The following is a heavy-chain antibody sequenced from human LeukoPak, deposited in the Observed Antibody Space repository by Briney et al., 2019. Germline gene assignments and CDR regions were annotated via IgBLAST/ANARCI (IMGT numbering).Heavy chain of an antibody. CDR1: GFTFSNYG. Sequence: PGGSLRLSCAASGFTFSNYGMHWVRQAPGKGLEWVAFIRYDGSNKSYADSVKGRFTISRDNSKSTLLLQMNSLRAEDTAVYYCARVDPSSLHFDYWGQGNLVTVSS. D-gene: IGHD4/OR15-4a*01. J-gene: IGHJ4*02. V-gene: IGHV3-30*02. CDR3: ARVDPSSLHFDY. CDR2: IRYDGSNK.